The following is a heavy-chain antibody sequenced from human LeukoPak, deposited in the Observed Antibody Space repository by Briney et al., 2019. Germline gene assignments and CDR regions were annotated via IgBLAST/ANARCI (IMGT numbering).Heavy chain of an antibody. CDR2: INPSGGDT. V-gene: IGHV1-46*01. J-gene: IGHJ4*02. Sequence: GASVKVSCKASGYTFTSYYMHWVRQAPGQGLEWMGIINPSGGDTSYAQKFQGRHTMTRDTSTNTVYMELTSLRSEDTAVYYCAREVMDNLRFDYWGQGTLVTVSS. CDR1: GYTFTSYY. D-gene: IGHD1-14*01. CDR3: AREVMDNLRFDY.